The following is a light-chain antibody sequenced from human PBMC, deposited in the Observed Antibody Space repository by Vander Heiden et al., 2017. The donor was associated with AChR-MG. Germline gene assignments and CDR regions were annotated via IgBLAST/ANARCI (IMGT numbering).Light chain of an antibody. V-gene: IGLV2-23*02. CDR2: EVS. CDR1: SSDVGRYNL. Sequence: QSALTQPASVSGSPGQSITIPCTGTSSDVGRYNLVSWYQQHPGKAPKLMIYEVSKRPSGVSNRFSGSKSGNTASLTISGLQAEDEADYYCCSCAGSSTFVFGTGTKVTVL. J-gene: IGLJ1*01. CDR3: CSCAGSSTFV.